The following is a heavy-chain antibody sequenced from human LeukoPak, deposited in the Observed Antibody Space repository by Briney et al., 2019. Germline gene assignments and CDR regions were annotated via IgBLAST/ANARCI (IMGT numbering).Heavy chain of an antibody. CDR3: ARGLNYYDSSGYYEDYFDY. CDR1: GGTFSSYA. CDR2: IIPIFGTA. J-gene: IGHJ4*02. Sequence: SVKVSCKASGGTFSSYAISWVRQAPGQGLEWMGGIIPIFGTANYAQKFQGRVTITADESTSTAYMELSSLRPEDTAVYYCARGLNYYDSSGYYEDYFDYWGQGTLVTVSS. D-gene: IGHD3-22*01. V-gene: IGHV1-69*13.